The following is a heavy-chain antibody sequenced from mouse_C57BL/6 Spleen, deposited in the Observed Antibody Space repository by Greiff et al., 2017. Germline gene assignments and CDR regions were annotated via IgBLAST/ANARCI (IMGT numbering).Heavy chain of an antibody. CDR2: IYPGSGNT. D-gene: IGHD1-1*01. Sequence: VQLVESGPELVKPGASVKISCKASGYSFTSYYIHWVKQRPGQGLEWIGWIYPGSGNTKYNEKFKGKATLTADTSSSTAYMQLSSLTSEDSAVYYCARRPTVVADYAMDYWGQGTSVTVSS. CDR3: ARRPTVVADYAMDY. CDR1: GYSFTSYY. V-gene: IGHV1-66*01. J-gene: IGHJ4*01.